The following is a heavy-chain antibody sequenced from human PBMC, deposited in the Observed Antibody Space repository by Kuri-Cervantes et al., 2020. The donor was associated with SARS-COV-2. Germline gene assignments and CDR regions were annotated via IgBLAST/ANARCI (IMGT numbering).Heavy chain of an antibody. Sequence: GSLRLSCTVSGGSISSSSYYWGWIRQPPGKALEWIGSIYYSGSTHYNPSLRSRVTVSVDTSKNYFSLKLSSVTAADTAVYYCAVKFHYGDHSDYWGQGTLVTVSS. V-gene: IGHV4-39*02. CDR1: GGSISSSSYY. J-gene: IGHJ4*02. CDR2: IYYSGST. CDR3: AVKFHYGDHSDY. D-gene: IGHD4-17*01.